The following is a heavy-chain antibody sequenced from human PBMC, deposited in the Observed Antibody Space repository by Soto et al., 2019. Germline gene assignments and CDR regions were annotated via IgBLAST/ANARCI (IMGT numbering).Heavy chain of an antibody. Sequence: GGSLRLSCTGSGFPFGDYTMEWFRQAPGRGLEWVGFIGNKAYGGTISYAAPVKGRFTFSRDDSKGVAYLQMNSLKTEDTAAYYCTRDRPIDYWGQGTLVTVSS. CDR1: GFPFGDYT. J-gene: IGHJ4*02. CDR2: IGNKAYGGTI. CDR3: TRDRPIDY. V-gene: IGHV3-49*03.